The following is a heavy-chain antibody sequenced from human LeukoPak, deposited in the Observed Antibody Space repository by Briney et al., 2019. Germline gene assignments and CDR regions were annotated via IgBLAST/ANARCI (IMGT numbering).Heavy chain of an antibody. CDR2: MNPNSGNT. D-gene: IGHD3-22*01. CDR3: ARGVDFDYYDRPYGMDV. Sequence: GASVEVSCKASGYTFTSYDINWVRQATGQGLEWMGWMNPNSGNTGYAQKFQGRVTMTRNTSISTAYMELSSLRSEDTAVYYCARGVDFDYYDRPYGMDVWGQGTTVTVSS. V-gene: IGHV1-8*01. CDR1: GYTFTSYD. J-gene: IGHJ6*02.